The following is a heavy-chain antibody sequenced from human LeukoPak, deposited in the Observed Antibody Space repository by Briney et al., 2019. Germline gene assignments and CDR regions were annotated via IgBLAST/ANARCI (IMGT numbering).Heavy chain of an antibody. CDR2: IYHSGST. Sequence: SETLSLTCTVSGGSIRSYYWSWIRQPPGKGLEWIGYIYHSGSTNYNPSLKSRVTISVDTSKNQFSLKLSSVTAADTAVYYCARVDGDYGDNWFDPWGQGTLVTVSS. V-gene: IGHV4-59*01. CDR3: ARVDGDYGDNWFDP. CDR1: GGSIRSYY. D-gene: IGHD4-17*01. J-gene: IGHJ5*02.